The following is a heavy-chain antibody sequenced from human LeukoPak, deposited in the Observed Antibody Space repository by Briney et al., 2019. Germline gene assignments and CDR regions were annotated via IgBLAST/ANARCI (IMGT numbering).Heavy chain of an antibody. CDR3: ASSLERRREFDY. J-gene: IGHJ4*02. CDR1: GYTFTSYY. V-gene: IGHV1-46*01. Sequence: GASVKVSCKASGYTFTSYYMHWVRQAPGQGLEWMGIINPSGGSTSYAQKFQGRVTMTRDTSTSTVYMELSSLRSEDTAVYYCASSLERRREFDYWGQGTLVTVSS. CDR2: INPSGGST. D-gene: IGHD1-1*01.